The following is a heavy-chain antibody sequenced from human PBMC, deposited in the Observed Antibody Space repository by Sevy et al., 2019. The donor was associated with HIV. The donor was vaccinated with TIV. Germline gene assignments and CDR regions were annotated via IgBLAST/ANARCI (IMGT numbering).Heavy chain of an antibody. D-gene: IGHD3-10*01. CDR1: GYTFTSYG. CDR3: ARDVLYRDYYGSGSYYKPNFDY. Sequence: ASVKVSCKASGYTFTSYGISWVRQAPGQGLEWMGWISAYNGNTNYAQTLQGRVTMTTGTSTSTAYMELRSLRSDDTAVYYCARDVLYRDYYGSGSYYKPNFDYWGQGTLVTVSS. CDR2: ISAYNGNT. J-gene: IGHJ4*02. V-gene: IGHV1-18*01.